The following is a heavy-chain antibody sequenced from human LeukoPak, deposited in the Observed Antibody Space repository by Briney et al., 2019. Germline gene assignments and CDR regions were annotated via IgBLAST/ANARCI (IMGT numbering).Heavy chain of an antibody. CDR2: ISYDGSNK. D-gene: IGHD3-3*01. J-gene: IGHJ6*03. Sequence: GTSLRLSCAASAFTFSSYGMHWVRQAPGKGLEWVAVISYDGSNKYYADSVKGRFTISRDNSKNTLYLQMNSLRAEDTAVYYCARGGGYDSWSGYPLGYYYMDVWGKGTTVTVSS. CDR1: AFTFSSYG. V-gene: IGHV3-30*03. CDR3: ARGGGYDSWSGYPLGYYYMDV.